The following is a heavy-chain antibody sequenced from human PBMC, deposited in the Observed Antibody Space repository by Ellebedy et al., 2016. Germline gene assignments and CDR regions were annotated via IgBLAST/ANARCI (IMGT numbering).Heavy chain of an antibody. V-gene: IGHV3-7*01. Sequence: GGSLRLSCAASGFTFFSAWMSWVRQAPGKGLEWVANIKPDGSEQYYVDSVKGRFTISRDNAKNTLYLQMNSLRAEDTAVYYCAGALHYSSYYWGQGALVTVSS. J-gene: IGHJ4*02. CDR1: GFTFFSAW. CDR2: IKPDGSEQ. CDR3: AGALHYSSYY. D-gene: IGHD2-15*01.